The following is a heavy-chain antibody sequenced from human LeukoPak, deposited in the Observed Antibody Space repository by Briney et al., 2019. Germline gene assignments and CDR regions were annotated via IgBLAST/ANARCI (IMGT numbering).Heavy chain of an antibody. J-gene: IGHJ3*02. CDR2: INPNSGGT. CDR1: GYTFTGYY. Sequence: ASVKVSCKASGYTFTGYYMHWVRQAPGQGLEWMGWINPNSGGTNYAQKFQGWVTMTRDTSISTAYMELSRLRSDDTAVYYRARQWELLAFDIWGQGTMVTVSS. V-gene: IGHV1-2*04. D-gene: IGHD1-26*01. CDR3: ARQWELLAFDI.